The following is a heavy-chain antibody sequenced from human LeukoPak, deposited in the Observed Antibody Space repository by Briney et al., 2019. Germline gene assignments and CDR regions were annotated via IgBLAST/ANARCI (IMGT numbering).Heavy chain of an antibody. CDR1: GGSISSYY. Sequence: PSETLSLTCTVSGGSISSYYWSWIRQPPGKGLEWIGYIYYSGSTNYNPSLKSRVTISVDTSKNQFSLKLSSVTAADTAVYYCARDGRHAFDYWGQGTLVTVSS. CDR3: ARDGRHAFDY. V-gene: IGHV4-59*01. CDR2: IYYSGST. J-gene: IGHJ4*02.